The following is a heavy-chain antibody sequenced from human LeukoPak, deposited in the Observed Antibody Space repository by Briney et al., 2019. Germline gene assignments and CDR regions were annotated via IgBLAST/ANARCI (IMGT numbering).Heavy chain of an antibody. Sequence: SETLSLTCTVSGYSISSGYYWAWIRQPPGKGLEWIGSIYYSGSTYYNPSLKSRVTISVDTSKNQFSLKLSSVTAADTAVYYCARDSSGYSYGYYGYWGQGTLVTVSS. V-gene: IGHV4-38-2*02. J-gene: IGHJ4*02. CDR1: GYSISSGYY. CDR2: IYYSGST. D-gene: IGHD5-18*01. CDR3: ARDSSGYSYGYYGY.